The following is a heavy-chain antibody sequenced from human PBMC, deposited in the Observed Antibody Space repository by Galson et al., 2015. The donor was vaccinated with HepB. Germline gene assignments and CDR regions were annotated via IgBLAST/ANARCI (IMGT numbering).Heavy chain of an antibody. CDR2: VYYSGST. J-gene: IGHJ4*02. D-gene: IGHD6-19*01. CDR3: VVDLSDIPVADSVMGY. V-gene: IGHV4-39*01. Sequence: ETLSLTCTVSGGSINSDSHYWGWVRQPPGKGLEWIGSVYYSGSTYKNPSLRSQLTMSVDTSKNQFSLRLSAVTAADTAVYYCVVDLSDIPVADSVMGYWGQGTLVTVSS. CDR1: GGSINSDSHY.